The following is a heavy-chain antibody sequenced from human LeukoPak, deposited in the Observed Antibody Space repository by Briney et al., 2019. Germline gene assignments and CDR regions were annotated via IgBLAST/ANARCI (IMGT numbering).Heavy chain of an antibody. J-gene: IGHJ4*02. Sequence: SETLSLTCTVSGGSISSYYWSWIRQPPRKGLEWSGYIYSSRSTNNNPSLKSRVTISVDTSTNQFSLKLRSVTAADTAAYYCATHLTSGYYDILTWDYWGQGPLVTVSS. D-gene: IGHD3-9*01. CDR1: GGSISSYY. CDR3: ATHLTSGYYDILTWDY. V-gene: IGHV4-59*08. CDR2: IYSSRST.